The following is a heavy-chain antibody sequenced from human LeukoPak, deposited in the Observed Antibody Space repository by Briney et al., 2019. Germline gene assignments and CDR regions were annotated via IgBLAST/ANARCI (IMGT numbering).Heavy chain of an antibody. J-gene: IGHJ5*02. V-gene: IGHV3-7*01. Sequence: SGGSLRLSCAASGFIFSNYWMGWVRQGPGKGLEWVANIKQDGGERYYVDSVKGRFTISRDNAMNSLYLEMNSLRAEETAVYYCARGGYCSGGSCYYNWFDPWGRGTLVTVSS. CDR3: ARGGYCSGGSCYYNWFDP. CDR2: IKQDGGER. CDR1: GFIFSNYW. D-gene: IGHD2-15*01.